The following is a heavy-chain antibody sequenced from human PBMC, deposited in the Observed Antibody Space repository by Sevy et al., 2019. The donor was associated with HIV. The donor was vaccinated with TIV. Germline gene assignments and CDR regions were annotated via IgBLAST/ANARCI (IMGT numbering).Heavy chain of an antibody. J-gene: IGHJ4*02. CDR1: GFSFNKYG. D-gene: IGHD1-26*01. CDR2: IAYDGGNK. CDR3: AKIPAGGSYFSYFDS. Sequence: GGSLRLSCAASGFSFNKYGMHWVRQAPGEGLEWVGVIAYDGGNKYYTDSVKGRFTISRDNSKNTLYLQMNSLRAEDTAVYYCAKIPAGGSYFSYFDSWGQGTLVTVSS. V-gene: IGHV3-30*18.